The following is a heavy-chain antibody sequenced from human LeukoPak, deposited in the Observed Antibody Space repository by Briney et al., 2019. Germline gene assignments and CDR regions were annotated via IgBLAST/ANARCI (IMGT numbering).Heavy chain of an antibody. J-gene: IGHJ6*02. CDR2: TTGSGGST. D-gene: IGHD6-13*01. V-gene: IGHV3-48*03. CDR3: AREAFIAAVRTVVTYGMDV. CDR1: GFFFANYE. Sequence: GGSLRLSCVGSGFFFANYEVNWVRQAPGKGLEWLSYTTGSGGSTRYAESVNGRFTVSRDNAKDSLYLHMSSLKVEDTAVYYCAREAFIAAVRTVVTYGMDVWGQGTTVTVSS.